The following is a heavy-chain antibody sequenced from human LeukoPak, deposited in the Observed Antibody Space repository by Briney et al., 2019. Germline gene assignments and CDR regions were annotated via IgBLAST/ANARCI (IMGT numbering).Heavy chain of an antibody. D-gene: IGHD4-23*01. CDR1: GFTFSSYG. Sequence: GGSLRLSCAPSGFTFSSYGMHWVRQAPGKGLDWVTFIRYDGSNKYYADSVKGRFTISRDNSKNTLYLQMNTLRAEDTAMYYCAKGYYGGLTNNWFDPWGQGTLVTVSS. CDR3: AKGYYGGLTNNWFDP. V-gene: IGHV3-30*02. J-gene: IGHJ5*02. CDR2: IRYDGSNK.